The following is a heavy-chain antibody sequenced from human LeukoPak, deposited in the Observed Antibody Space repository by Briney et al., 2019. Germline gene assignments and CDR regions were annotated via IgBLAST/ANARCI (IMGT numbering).Heavy chain of an antibody. D-gene: IGHD3-10*01. V-gene: IGHV3-48*03. J-gene: IGHJ5*02. Sequence: GGSLRLSCAASGFTFSSYEMNWVRQAPGKGLEWVSYISSSGSTIYYADSVKGRFTISRDNSKNTLYLQMNSLRAEDTAVYYCAKDRSPRRYYGSGSLSTFDPWGQGTLVTVSS. CDR3: AKDRSPRRYYGSGSLSTFDP. CDR1: GFTFSSYE. CDR2: ISSSGSTI.